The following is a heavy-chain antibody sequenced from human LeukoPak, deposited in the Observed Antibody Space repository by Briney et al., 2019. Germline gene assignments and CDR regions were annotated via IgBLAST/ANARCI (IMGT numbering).Heavy chain of an antibody. J-gene: IGHJ4*02. CDR1: GFTFSNYT. Sequence: PGGSLRLSCAASGFTFSNYTLNWVRQAPGKGLDWVSSISESSRYMHYTDSVKGRFTISRDNAKNSLYLQMDGLTADDTAVYFCARVNSALVASLDGSWAGSLGFDHWGQGTLVTVSS. D-gene: IGHD3/OR15-3a*01. CDR3: ARVNSALVASLDGSWAGSLGFDH. V-gene: IGHV3-21*06. CDR2: ISESSRYM.